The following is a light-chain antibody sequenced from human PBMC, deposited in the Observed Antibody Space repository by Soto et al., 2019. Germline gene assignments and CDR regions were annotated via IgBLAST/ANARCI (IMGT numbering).Light chain of an antibody. J-gene: IGLJ2*01. Sequence: SVLTQPPSVSGAPGQRVTISCTGSTSNIGAGYGVHWYQHLPGTAPKLLMYGNSIRPSGVPDRFSGSKSGTLASLAITGLQADDEADYYCQSYDSSLTCVVFGGGTKLTVL. CDR3: QSYDSSLTCVV. CDR2: GNS. CDR1: TSNIGAGYG. V-gene: IGLV1-40*01.